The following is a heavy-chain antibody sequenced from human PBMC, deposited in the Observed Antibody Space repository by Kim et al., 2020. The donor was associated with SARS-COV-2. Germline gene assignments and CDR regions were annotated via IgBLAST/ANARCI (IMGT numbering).Heavy chain of an antibody. CDR2: ISSSSSTI. J-gene: IGHJ6*02. CDR3: ARGGRYFDWLPTTPEDYYYYGMDV. V-gene: IGHV3-48*02. Sequence: GGSLRLSCAASGFTFSSYSMNWVRQAPGKGLEWVSYISSSSSTIYYADSVKGRFTISRDNAKNSLYLQMNSLRDEDTAVYYCARGGRYFDWLPTTPEDYYYYGMDVWGQGTTVTVSS. D-gene: IGHD3-9*01. CDR1: GFTFSSYS.